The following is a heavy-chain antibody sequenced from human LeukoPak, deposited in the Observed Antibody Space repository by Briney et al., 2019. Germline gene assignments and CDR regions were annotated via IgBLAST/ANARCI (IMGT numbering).Heavy chain of an antibody. CDR1: GFTFSRFN. Sequence: GGSLRLSCAASGFTFSRFNMNWLRQAPGKGLEWLSYISATGTIYYAESVKGRFSISRDNAKNSLYLQMSNLRAEDTAVYFCARGGGLDVWGQGATVTVSS. CDR2: ISATGTI. V-gene: IGHV3-48*01. D-gene: IGHD3-16*01. J-gene: IGHJ6*02. CDR3: ARGGGLDV.